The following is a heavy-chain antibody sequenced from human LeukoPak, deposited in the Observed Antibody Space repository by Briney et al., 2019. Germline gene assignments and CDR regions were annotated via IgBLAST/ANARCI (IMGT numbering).Heavy chain of an antibody. CDR3: AKDRDTREWYKDAFDI. Sequence: GGSLRLSCAASGFTYRSYAMICVPDAPGRGVEWVSSIFGYGGDTYYAASVMGRFTVSRDNSQNTLYLQMSSLRAEDTAIYYCAKDRDTREWYKDAFDIWGQGTRVTVSS. CDR1: GFTYRSYA. CDR2: IFGYGGDT. V-gene: IGHV3-23*01. D-gene: IGHD3-3*01. J-gene: IGHJ3*02.